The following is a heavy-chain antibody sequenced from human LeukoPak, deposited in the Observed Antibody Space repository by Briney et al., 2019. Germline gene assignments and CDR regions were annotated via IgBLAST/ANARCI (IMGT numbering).Heavy chain of an antibody. CDR1: GFTFSTYA. D-gene: IGHD6-13*01. CDR3: ARGPSSAAAGTWRYFQH. CDR2: ISSSGSTI. Sequence: GGSLRLSCAASGFTFSTYAMSWIRQAPGKGLEWVSYISSSGSTIYYADSVKGRFTISRDNAKNSLYLQMNSLRAEDTAVYYCARGPSSAAAGTWRYFQHWGQGTLVTVSS. J-gene: IGHJ1*01. V-gene: IGHV3-11*01.